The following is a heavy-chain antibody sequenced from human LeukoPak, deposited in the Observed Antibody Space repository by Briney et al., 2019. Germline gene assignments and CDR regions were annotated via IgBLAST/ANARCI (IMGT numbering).Heavy chain of an antibody. CDR2: IYYSGST. Sequence: PSETLSLTCTVSGGSLSSYYWSWIRQPPGKGLEWIGYIYYSGSTNYSPSLKSRVTISLDTSKNQFSPKLSSVTAADTAVYYCAGHHPRNTVDFWGQGTLVTVSS. J-gene: IGHJ4*02. V-gene: IGHV4-59*08. CDR3: AGHHPRNTVDF. CDR1: GGSLSSYY. D-gene: IGHD2/OR15-2a*01.